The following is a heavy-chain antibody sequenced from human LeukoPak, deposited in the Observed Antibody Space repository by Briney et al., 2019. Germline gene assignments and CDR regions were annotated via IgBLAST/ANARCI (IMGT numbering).Heavy chain of an antibody. J-gene: IGHJ4*02. V-gene: IGHV4-61*08. CDR3: ARDPLYCSSTSCYRAGEDY. Sequence: SETLSLTCTVSGGSISSGGYYWSWIRQHPGKGLEWIGYIYYSGSTNYNPSLKSRVTISVDTSKNQFSLKLSSVTAADTAVYYCARDPLYCSSTSCYRAGEDYWGQGTLVTVSS. D-gene: IGHD2-2*02. CDR2: IYYSGST. CDR1: GGSISSGGYY.